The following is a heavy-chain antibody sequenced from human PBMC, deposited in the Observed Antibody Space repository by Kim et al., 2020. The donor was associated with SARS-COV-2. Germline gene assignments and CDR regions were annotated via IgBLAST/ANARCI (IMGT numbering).Heavy chain of an antibody. J-gene: IGHJ4*02. D-gene: IGHD3-10*01. CDR3: ARESGGALASGSYYPDG. V-gene: IGHV4-31*03. CDR2: LYYSGST. Sequence: SETLSLTCTVSGGSIRRVGYYWSWIRQHPGKGLNWIGYLYYSGSTYYNPPLKSRVTIAVYTPKNQFSLKLSSVTAAATAWCYCARESGGALASGSYYPDGWGQGTLVTVSS. CDR1: GGSIRRVGYY.